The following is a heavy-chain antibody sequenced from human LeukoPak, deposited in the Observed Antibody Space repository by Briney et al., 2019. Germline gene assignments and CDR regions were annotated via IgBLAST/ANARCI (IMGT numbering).Heavy chain of an antibody. CDR3: ARSGSSSWYPRTFDY. CDR1: GFTFDDYG. CDR2: INWNGGST. J-gene: IGHJ4*02. D-gene: IGHD6-13*01. Sequence: GGSLRLSCAASGFTFDDYGMSWVRQAPGKGLEWVSGINWNGGSTGYADSVKGRFTISRDNAKNSLYLQMNSLRAEDTALYYCARSGSSSWYPRTFDYWGQGTLVTVSS. V-gene: IGHV3-20*04.